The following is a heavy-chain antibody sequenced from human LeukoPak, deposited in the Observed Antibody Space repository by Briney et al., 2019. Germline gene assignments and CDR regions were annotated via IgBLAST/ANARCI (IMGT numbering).Heavy chain of an antibody. J-gene: IGHJ3*02. CDR2: ISYDGSNK. Sequence: GGTLRLSCAASGFTFSSYAMHWVRQAPGKGLEWVAVISYDGSNKYYADSVKGRFTISRDNSKNTLYLQMNSLRAEDTAVYYCARDRGKYYSDTSGSFMWGQGTMVTVSS. D-gene: IGHD3-22*01. CDR1: GFTFSSYA. V-gene: IGHV3-30*04. CDR3: ARDRGKYYSDTSGSFM.